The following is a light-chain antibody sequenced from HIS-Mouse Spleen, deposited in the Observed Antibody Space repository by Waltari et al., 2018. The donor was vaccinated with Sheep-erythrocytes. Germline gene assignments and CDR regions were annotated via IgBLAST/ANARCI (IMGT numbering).Light chain of an antibody. J-gene: IGLJ2*01. CDR3: QSADSSGTYPV. CDR2: KDS. CDR1: ALPKQD. Sequence: SYELTQPPSVSVSPGQTARITCSGDALPKQDAYWYQQKPGQAPVLVINKDSERPSGIPERFSGSSSGTTVTLTISGVQAEDEADYYCQSADSSGTYPVFGGGTKLTVL. V-gene: IGLV3-25*03.